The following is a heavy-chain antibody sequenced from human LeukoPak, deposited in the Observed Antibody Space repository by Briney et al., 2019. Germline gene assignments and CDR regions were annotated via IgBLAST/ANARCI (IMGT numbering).Heavy chain of an antibody. CDR3: AHVGTVGSGWHFDN. CDR2: ISGTGDRT. V-gene: IGHV3-23*01. J-gene: IGHJ4*02. CDR1: GFTFSSSA. Sequence: GGSLRLSCAASGFTFSSSAMNWVRQAPGKGLEWVSTISGTGDRTYYADSVKGRFTISRDTSKNMLYLQMNSLRAEDTAIYYCAHVGTVGSGWHFDNWGQGTLVTVSS. D-gene: IGHD6-19*01.